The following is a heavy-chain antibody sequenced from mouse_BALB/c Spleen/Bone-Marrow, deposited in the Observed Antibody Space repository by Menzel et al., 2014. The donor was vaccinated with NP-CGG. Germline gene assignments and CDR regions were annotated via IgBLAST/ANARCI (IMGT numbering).Heavy chain of an antibody. CDR3: ARAYYYGSSYYVMDY. CDR2: IDPANGNT. Sequence: VQLQQSGTELVKPGASVKLSCTASGFNIKDTYMHWVKQRPEQGLEWIGRIDPANGNTRYDPKFQGKATITADTSSNTASLQLTSLTSEDTAVYYCARAYYYGSSYYVMDYWGQGTSVTVSS. D-gene: IGHD1-1*01. CDR1: GFNIKDTY. V-gene: IGHV14-3*02. J-gene: IGHJ4*01.